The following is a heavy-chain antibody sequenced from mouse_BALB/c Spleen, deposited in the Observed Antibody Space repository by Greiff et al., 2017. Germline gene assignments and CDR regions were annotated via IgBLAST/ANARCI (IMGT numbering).Heavy chain of an antibody. V-gene: IGHV1S22*01. D-gene: IGHD2-3*01. CDR1: GYTFTSYW. J-gene: IGHJ4*01. Sequence: LQHPGSELVRPGASVKLSCKASGYTFTSYWMHWVKQRPGQGLEWIGNIYPGSGSTNYDEKFKSKATLTVDTSSSTAYMQLSSLTSEDSAVYYCTNGYFWAMDYWGQGTSVTVSS. CDR2: IYPGSGST. CDR3: TNGYFWAMDY.